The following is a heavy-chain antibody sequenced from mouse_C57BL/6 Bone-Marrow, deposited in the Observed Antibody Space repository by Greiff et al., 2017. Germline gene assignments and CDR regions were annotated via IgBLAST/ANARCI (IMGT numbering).Heavy chain of an antibody. Sequence: EVQLVESGGGLVQPKGSLKLSCAASGFSFNTYAMNWVRQAPGKGLEWVARIRSKSNNYATYYADSVKDRFTISRDDSESMLYLQMNNLKTEDTAMYYCVRHSYGSSYGYYAMDYWGQGTSVTVSS. CDR2: IRSKSNNYAT. D-gene: IGHD1-1*01. V-gene: IGHV10-1*01. CDR1: GFSFNTYA. CDR3: VRHSYGSSYGYYAMDY. J-gene: IGHJ4*01.